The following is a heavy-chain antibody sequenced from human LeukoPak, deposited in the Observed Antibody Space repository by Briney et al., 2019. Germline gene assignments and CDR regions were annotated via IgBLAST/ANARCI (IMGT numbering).Heavy chain of an antibody. Sequence: SETLSLTCTVSGGSISSHFWCWIRQPPGGGLEWIGYVYYTGSTNYNTSLKSRVTMSVDTSKNQFSLKLSSVTAADTAMYYCARTTVGTTRGAFDYWGQGTLVTVSS. CDR2: VYYTGST. V-gene: IGHV4-59*11. D-gene: IGHD1-26*01. J-gene: IGHJ4*02. CDR1: GGSISSHF. CDR3: ARTTVGTTRGAFDY.